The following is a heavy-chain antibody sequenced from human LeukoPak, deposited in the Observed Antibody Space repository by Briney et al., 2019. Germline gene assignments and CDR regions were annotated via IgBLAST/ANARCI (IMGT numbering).Heavy chain of an antibody. CDR2: IYYTGSV. D-gene: IGHD3-10*01. Sequence: PSETLSLTCTIPGASISTGGFYWTWIRQPPGEGLEWIGYIYYTGSVDYNASLKSRLTISLDTSKNRFSLKLNSVTAADPAVYYCARDHSYYFGSQTSTLDVWGQGTAVTVSS. V-gene: IGHV4-31*03. CDR3: ARDHSYYFGSQTSTLDV. CDR1: GASISTGGFY. J-gene: IGHJ6*02.